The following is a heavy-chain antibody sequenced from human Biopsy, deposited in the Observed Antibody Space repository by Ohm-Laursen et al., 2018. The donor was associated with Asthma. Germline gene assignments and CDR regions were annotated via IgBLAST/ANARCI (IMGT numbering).Heavy chain of an antibody. J-gene: IGHJ6*02. CDR3: ARAVDYSHYYGIDV. Sequence: SVKVSCKTSGYTFNSAGTTWVRQAPGQGLEWMGRISVYNGNTKVAQKLQDRVTMITDTSTSTAYMELRSLRSDDTAVYFCARAVDYSHYYGIDVWGQGTTVTVS. D-gene: IGHD3-10*01. CDR1: GYTFNSAG. CDR2: ISVYNGNT. V-gene: IGHV1-18*01.